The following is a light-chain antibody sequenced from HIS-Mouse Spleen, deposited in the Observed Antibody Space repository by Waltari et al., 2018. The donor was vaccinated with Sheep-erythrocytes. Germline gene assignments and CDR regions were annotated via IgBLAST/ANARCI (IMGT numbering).Light chain of an antibody. CDR3: SSYAGSNNYV. V-gene: IGLV2-8*01. Sequence: QSALTQPPSASGSPGQSVTISCTGTSSDVGGYNYVSWYQQHPGKAPKLMIYEVSKRPSGAPDGFSGSKSGNTASLTVSGLQAEDEADYYCSSYAGSNNYVFGTGTKVTVL. CDR2: EVS. CDR1: SSDVGGYNY. J-gene: IGLJ1*01.